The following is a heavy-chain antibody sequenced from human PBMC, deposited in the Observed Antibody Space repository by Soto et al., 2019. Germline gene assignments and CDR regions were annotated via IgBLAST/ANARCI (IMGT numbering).Heavy chain of an antibody. CDR2: IKQDGSEK. J-gene: IGHJ5*02. D-gene: IGHD2-2*02. CDR3: ARGPPRRYCSSTSCYKEVPPPLNWFDP. V-gene: IGHV3-7*01. Sequence: GGSLRLSCAASGFTFSSYWMSWVRQAPGKGLEWVANIKQDGSEKYYVDSVKGRFTISRDNAKNSLYLQMNSLRAEDTAVYYCARGPPRRYCSSTSCYKEVPPPLNWFDPWGQGTLVT. CDR1: GFTFSSYW.